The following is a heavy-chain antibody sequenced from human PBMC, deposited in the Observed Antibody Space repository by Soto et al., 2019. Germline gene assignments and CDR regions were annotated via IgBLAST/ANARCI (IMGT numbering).Heavy chain of an antibody. CDR2: INPSGGST. CDR1: GYTFTSYY. J-gene: IGHJ4*02. Sequence: QVQLVQSGAEVKKPGASVKVSCKASGYTFTSYYMHWVRQAPGQGLEWMGIINPSGGSTSYAQKFQGRVTITRDTSTSTVYMELSSLRSEDTAVYYCARDNLRGASEYWGQGTLVTVSS. V-gene: IGHV1-46*01. CDR3: ARDNLRGASEY. D-gene: IGHD3-10*01.